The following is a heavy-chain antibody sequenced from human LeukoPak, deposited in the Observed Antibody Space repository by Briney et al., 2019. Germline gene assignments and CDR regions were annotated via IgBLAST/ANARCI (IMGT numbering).Heavy chain of an antibody. CDR1: GGSFSGYY. V-gene: IGHV4-34*01. J-gene: IGHJ4*02. CDR2: INHSGST. D-gene: IGHD5-18*01. Sequence: SGTLSLTCAVYGGSFSGYYWSWIRQPPGKGLEWIGEINHSGSTNYNPSLKSRVTISVDTSKNQFSLKLSSVTAADTAVYYCARGRRYSYGYDDYWGQGTLVTVSS. CDR3: ARGRRYSYGYDDY.